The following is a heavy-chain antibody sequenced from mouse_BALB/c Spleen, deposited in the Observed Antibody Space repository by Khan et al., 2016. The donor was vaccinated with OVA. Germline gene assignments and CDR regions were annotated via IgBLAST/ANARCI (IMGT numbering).Heavy chain of an antibody. Sequence: QIQLVQSGAELARPGASVKMSCKASGYTFTSYTIHWIKQRPGQGLELIGYINPSNGYTNYNQKFKDKATLTADKSSTTAYMQLSSLTSDDSAVYNGVRDGAYYRTDGGFDYWGQGTLVTVSA. V-gene: IGHV1-4*01. CDR3: VRDGAYYRTDGGFDY. D-gene: IGHD2-14*01. CDR1: GYTFTSYT. J-gene: IGHJ3*01. CDR2: INPSNGYT.